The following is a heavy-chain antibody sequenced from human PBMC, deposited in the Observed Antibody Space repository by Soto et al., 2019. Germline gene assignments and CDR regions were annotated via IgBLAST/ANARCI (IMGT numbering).Heavy chain of an antibody. CDR2: IYYSGST. J-gene: IGHJ3*02. CDR3: ARGEVVVVPAAISPHDAFDI. D-gene: IGHD2-2*02. CDR1: GGSISSGGYY. V-gene: IGHV4-31*03. Sequence: KTLETLSLTCTVSGGSISSGGYYWSWIRQHPGKGLEWIGYIYYSGSTYYNPSLKSRVTISVDTSKNQFSLKLSSVTAADTAVYYCARGEVVVVPAAISPHDAFDIWGQGTMVTVSS.